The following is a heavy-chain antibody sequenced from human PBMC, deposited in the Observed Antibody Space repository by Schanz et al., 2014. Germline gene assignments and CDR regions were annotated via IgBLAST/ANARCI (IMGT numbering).Heavy chain of an antibody. V-gene: IGHV3-33*01. D-gene: IGHD3-10*01. CDR1: GFSFSTYG. Sequence: QVQLVESGGGVVQPGRSLRLSCAASGFSFSTYGMHWVRQAPGKGLECVAVIRYDGSKADYRDSAKGRFTISRDNSKNTLYLQMNSLRAEDTAVYYCARGIITMVRGGDVGAFDIWGQGTMVTVSS. J-gene: IGHJ3*02. CDR3: ARGIITMVRGGDVGAFDI. CDR2: IRYDGSKA.